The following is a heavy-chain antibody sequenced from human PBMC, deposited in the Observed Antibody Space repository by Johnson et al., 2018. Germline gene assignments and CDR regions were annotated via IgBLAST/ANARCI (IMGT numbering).Heavy chain of an antibody. Sequence: VQLVQSGGAVVQPGGSLRLPCAASGFTFDEYTMHWFRQVPGQGLEWVSLVTWDGGATFYEDSVKGPFTISRDNRKNSLYLQMNSLRTEDTAFYYCAKEKGRLIDSWGQGTQVTVSS. CDR3: AKEKGRLIDS. D-gene: IGHD3-10*01. CDR2: VTWDGGAT. CDR1: GFTFDEYT. J-gene: IGHJ4*02. V-gene: IGHV3-43*01.